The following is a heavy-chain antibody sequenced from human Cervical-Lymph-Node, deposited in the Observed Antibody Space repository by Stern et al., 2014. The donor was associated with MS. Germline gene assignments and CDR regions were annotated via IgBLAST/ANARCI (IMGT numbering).Heavy chain of an antibody. CDR1: GNTLADLS. J-gene: IGHJ3*02. V-gene: IGHV1-24*01. CDR2: VDIEDYDT. Sequence: QVQLVQSGAEVKKPGASVKVSCEVSGNTLADLSIHWVRQAPGKGLEWMGGVDIEDYDTFYAQDFQGRVTMTADTSTDTAYLEVSSLRSEDTAMYYCASQRNDHDAFDIWGQGTMVTVSS. CDR3: ASQRNDHDAFDI. D-gene: IGHD1-1*01.